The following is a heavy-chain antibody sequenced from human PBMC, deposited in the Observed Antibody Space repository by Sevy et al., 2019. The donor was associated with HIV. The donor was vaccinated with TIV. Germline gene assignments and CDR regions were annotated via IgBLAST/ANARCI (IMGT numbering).Heavy chain of an antibody. CDR1: GFTFSDYY. D-gene: IGHD4-17*01. CDR2: ISSGSSYT. J-gene: IGHJ4*02. V-gene: IGHV3-11*06. Sequence: GGSRLSCAASGFTFSDYYMTWIRQSPGKGLQWISYISSGSSYTNYADSVKGRFTISRDNAKNSLYLEIHTLRPEDTAVYYCARSRSNYADYYFDYWGQGTVVTVSS. CDR3: ARSRSNYADYYFDY.